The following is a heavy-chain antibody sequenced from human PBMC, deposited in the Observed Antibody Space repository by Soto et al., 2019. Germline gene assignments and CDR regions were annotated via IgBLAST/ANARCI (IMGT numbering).Heavy chain of an antibody. Sequence: GGSLRLSCAASGFTFDDYAMHWVRQAPGKGLEWVSGISWNSGSIGYADSVKGRFTISRDNAKNSLYLQMNSLRAEDTALYYCAKELGSLGFDYWGQGTLVTVSS. CDR3: AKELGSLGFDY. CDR2: ISWNSGSI. V-gene: IGHV3-9*01. CDR1: GFTFDDYA. J-gene: IGHJ4*02. D-gene: IGHD7-27*01.